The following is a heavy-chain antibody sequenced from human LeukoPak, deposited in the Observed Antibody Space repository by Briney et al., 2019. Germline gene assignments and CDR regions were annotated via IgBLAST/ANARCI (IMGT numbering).Heavy chain of an antibody. J-gene: IGHJ4*02. CDR3: ARVRSSGSPLDY. Sequence: PGGSLRLSCAASGFTFSDYYMTWIRQAPGKGLEWVSYISSSGSTIKYADSVKGRFTMSRDNAKNSLYLQMNSLRAEDTAVYYCARVRSSGSPLDYWGQGTLVTVSS. CDR2: ISSSGSTI. CDR1: GFTFSDYY. V-gene: IGHV3-11*01. D-gene: IGHD3-22*01.